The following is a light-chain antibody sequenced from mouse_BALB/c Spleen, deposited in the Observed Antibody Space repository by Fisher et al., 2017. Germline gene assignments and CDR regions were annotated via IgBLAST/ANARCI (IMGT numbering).Light chain of an antibody. CDR2: LTS. CDR1: SSVSY. J-gene: IGKJ5*01. CDR3: QQWSSYPLT. V-gene: IGKV4-68*01. Sequence: IVMTQSPALMSASPGEKVTMTCSASSSVSYMYWYQQKPRSSPKPWIYLTSNLAPGVPARFSGSGSGNSYSLTISSMEGEDAATYYCQQWSSYPLTFGAGTKLELK.